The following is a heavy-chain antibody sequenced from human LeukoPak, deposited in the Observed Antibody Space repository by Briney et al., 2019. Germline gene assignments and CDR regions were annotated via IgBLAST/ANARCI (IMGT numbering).Heavy chain of an antibody. D-gene: IGHD5-12*01. V-gene: IGHV1-18*01. CDR1: GYTFTSYG. Sequence: ASVKVSCKASGYTFTSYGISWVRQAPGQGLEWTWWISAYSGNTNYAQKFQGRVTMTEDTSTDTDSMDLSSLRSEDTAVYYYATGGGVVATTAGVYWGQGTLVTVSS. CDR3: ATGGGVVATTAGVY. J-gene: IGHJ4*02. CDR2: ISAYSGNT.